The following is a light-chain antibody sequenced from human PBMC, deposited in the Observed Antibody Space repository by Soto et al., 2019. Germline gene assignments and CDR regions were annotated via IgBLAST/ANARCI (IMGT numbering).Light chain of an antibody. CDR2: KVS. CDR3: QQYNSNWWT. Sequence: DIQMTQSPSTLSASVVAIVTITCRASQSLNGWLAWFQQKPGKAPKVLIYKVSNLESGVPLRFSGSGSGTEFTLTISSLQPDDFATYYCQQYNSNWWTFGQGTKVEIK. J-gene: IGKJ1*01. CDR1: QSLNGW. V-gene: IGKV1-5*03.